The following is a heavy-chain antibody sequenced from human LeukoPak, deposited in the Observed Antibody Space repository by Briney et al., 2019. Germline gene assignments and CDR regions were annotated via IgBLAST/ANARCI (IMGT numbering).Heavy chain of an antibody. D-gene: IGHD2-15*01. Sequence: GGSLRLSCAASGFTFSSYAMHWVRQAPGKGLEWVAVISYDGSNKYYADSVKGRFTIPRDNSKNTLYLQMNSLRAEDTAVYYCAREGKYCSGGSCYFIDYWGQGTLVTVSS. CDR1: GFTFSSYA. CDR2: ISYDGSNK. V-gene: IGHV3-30*04. J-gene: IGHJ4*02. CDR3: AREGKYCSGGSCYFIDY.